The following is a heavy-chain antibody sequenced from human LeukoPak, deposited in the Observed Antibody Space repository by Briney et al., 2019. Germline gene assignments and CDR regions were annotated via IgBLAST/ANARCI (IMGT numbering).Heavy chain of an antibody. CDR1: GGSISSSSYY. V-gene: IGHV4-39*01. D-gene: IGHD1-26*01. J-gene: IGHJ4*02. CDR2: IYYSGST. CDR3: ARHRIVGATTDY. Sequence: PSETLSLTCTVSGGSISSSSYYWGWIRQPPGKGLEWIGSIYYSGSTYYNPSLKSRVTISVDTSKNQFSLKLSSVTAADTAVYYCARHRIVGATTDYWGQGTLVTVSS.